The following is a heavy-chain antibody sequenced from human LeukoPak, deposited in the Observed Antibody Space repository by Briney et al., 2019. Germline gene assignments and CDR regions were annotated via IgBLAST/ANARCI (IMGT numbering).Heavy chain of an antibody. CDR2: IYYSGST. CDR3: ARARYCSSTSCYHYYYYYYMDV. J-gene: IGHJ6*03. CDR1: GGSISSYY. D-gene: IGHD2-2*01. V-gene: IGHV4-59*08. Sequence: SETLSLTCTVSGGSISSYYWSWIRQPPGKGLEWIGYIYYSGSTNYNPSLKSRVNISVDTSKNQFSMKLSSVTAADTAVYYCARARYCSSTSCYHYYYYYYMDVWGKGTTVTVS.